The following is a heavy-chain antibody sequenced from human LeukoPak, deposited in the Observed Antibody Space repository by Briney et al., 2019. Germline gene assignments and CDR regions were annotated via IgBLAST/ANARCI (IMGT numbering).Heavy chain of an antibody. CDR3: ARVVAWLQFSGSAFDM. Sequence: ASVKVSCKASGYTFTDYYVHWVRQAPGQGLEWMGWINPNSGGTNYAQKFQGRVTITRDTSISTAHMELTSLRSDDTAVFYCARVVAWLQFSGSAFDMWGQGTMVTVSS. CDR1: GYTFTDYY. CDR2: INPNSGGT. V-gene: IGHV1-2*02. D-gene: IGHD5-24*01. J-gene: IGHJ3*02.